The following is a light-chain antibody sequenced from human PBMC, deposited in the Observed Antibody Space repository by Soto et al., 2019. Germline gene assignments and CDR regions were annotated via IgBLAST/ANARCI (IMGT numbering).Light chain of an antibody. CDR1: ERISGW. J-gene: IGKJ3*01. CDR2: DAS. CDR3: QQYNSYST. V-gene: IGKV1-5*01. Sequence: DIHMTQSPSTLSASVGDSVTITCRASERISGWLAWYQQKPGKAPKLLIYDASSLQSGVPTRFSGGGSGTEFPLTISSLQPDDFATYYCQQYNSYSTFGPGTIVEI.